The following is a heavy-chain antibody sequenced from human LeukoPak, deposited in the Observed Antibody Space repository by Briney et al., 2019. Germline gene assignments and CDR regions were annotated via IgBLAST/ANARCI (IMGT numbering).Heavy chain of an antibody. D-gene: IGHD3-10*01. V-gene: IGHV4-59*08. CDR2: IFYTGST. Sequence: PSETLSLTCSVSGGSISSYYWSWIRQPPGKGLEWIGNIFYTGSTKYNPSLKSRVTISVDTSKNQFSLKLSSVTAADTAVYYCASYYASGVSAYNYYGMDVWGKGTTVTVSS. CDR1: GGSISSYY. CDR3: ASYYASGVSAYNYYGMDV. J-gene: IGHJ6*04.